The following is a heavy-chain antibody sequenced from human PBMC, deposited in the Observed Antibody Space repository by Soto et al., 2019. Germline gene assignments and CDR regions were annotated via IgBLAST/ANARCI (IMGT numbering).Heavy chain of an antibody. D-gene: IGHD6-13*01. J-gene: IGHJ4*02. CDR3: ARYIAASGTYYLDF. Sequence: QEQREESGPGLAKPSGTLSLTCTVSGGSISSNNWWSWVRQPPGKGLEWIGEIYHSGSTNYNPSLKSRVIISVDTSKNQFSLRLSSVTAADTAVYYCARYIAASGTYYLDFWGQGTLVTVSS. CDR1: GGSISSNNW. V-gene: IGHV4-4*02. CDR2: IYHSGST.